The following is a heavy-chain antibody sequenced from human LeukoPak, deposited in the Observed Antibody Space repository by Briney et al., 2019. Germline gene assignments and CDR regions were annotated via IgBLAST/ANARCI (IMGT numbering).Heavy chain of an antibody. CDR3: EGGFDY. CDR1: GFTFSSYG. V-gene: IGHV3-33*03. D-gene: IGHD3-16*01. CDR2: IWYDGSNK. Sequence: GGSLRLSCAASGFTFSSYGMHWVRQAPGKGLEWVAVIWYDGSNKYYADSVKGRFTISRDNAKNSLYLQMNSLRAEDTAVYYCEGGFDYWGQGTLVTVSS. J-gene: IGHJ4*02.